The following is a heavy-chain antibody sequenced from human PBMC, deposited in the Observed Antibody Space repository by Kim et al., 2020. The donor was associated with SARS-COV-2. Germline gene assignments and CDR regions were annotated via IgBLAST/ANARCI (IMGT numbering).Heavy chain of an antibody. V-gene: IGHV3-48*02. D-gene: IGHD4-17*01. CDR3: ARDVTYGRRRYGMDV. Sequence: DSVKGGFTISRDDAKNSVYLQMNSLRNEDTAVYYCARDVTYGRRRYGMDVWGQGTTVTVSS. J-gene: IGHJ6*02.